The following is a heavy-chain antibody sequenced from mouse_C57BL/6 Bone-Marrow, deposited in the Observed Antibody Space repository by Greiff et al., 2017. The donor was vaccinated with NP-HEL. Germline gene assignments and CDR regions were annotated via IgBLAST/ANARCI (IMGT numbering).Heavy chain of an antibody. CDR3: ASGGLGHYYAMDY. J-gene: IGHJ4*01. D-gene: IGHD3-3*01. CDR1: GFTFSDYY. V-gene: IGHV5-16*01. Sequence: EVQRVESEGGLVQPGSSMKLSCTASGFTFSDYYMAWVRQVPEKGLEWVANINYDGSSTYYLDSLKSRFIISRDNAKNILYLQMSSLKSEDTATYYCASGGLGHYYAMDYWGQGTSVTVSS. CDR2: INYDGSST.